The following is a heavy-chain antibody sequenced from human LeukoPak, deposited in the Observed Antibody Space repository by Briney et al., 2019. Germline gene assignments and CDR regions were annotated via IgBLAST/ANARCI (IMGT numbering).Heavy chain of an antibody. CDR2: ISGSGGST. CDR3: ASSSTAIWFAY. Sequence: GGSLRLSCAASGFTFSSYAMSWVRQAPGKGLEWVSAISGSGGSTYYADSVKGRFTISRDNSKNTLYLQMNSLRAEDTAVYYCASSSTAIWFAYWGQGTLVTVSS. V-gene: IGHV3-23*01. D-gene: IGHD5-18*01. CDR1: GFTFSSYA. J-gene: IGHJ4*02.